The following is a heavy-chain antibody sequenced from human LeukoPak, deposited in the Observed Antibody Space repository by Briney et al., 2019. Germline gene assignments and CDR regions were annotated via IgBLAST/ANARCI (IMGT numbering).Heavy chain of an antibody. V-gene: IGHV1-46*01. CDR1: GYTFTSYY. J-gene: IGHJ4*02. CDR3: ARDTAMVFYFDY. Sequence: ASVKVSCKASGYTFTSYYMHWVRQAPGQGLEWMGIINPSGGSTSYAQKFQGRVTMTRDTSTSTVYMELSRLRSEDTAVYYCARDTAMVFYFDYWGQGALVTVSS. CDR2: INPSGGST. D-gene: IGHD5-18*01.